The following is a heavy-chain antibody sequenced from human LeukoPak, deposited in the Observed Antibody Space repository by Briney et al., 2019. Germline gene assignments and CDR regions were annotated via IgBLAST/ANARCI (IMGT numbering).Heavy chain of an antibody. Sequence: SVKVSXKASGGTFSSYAISWVRQAPGQGLEWMGGIIPIFGTANYAQKFQGRVTITADESTSTAYMELSSLRSEDTAVYYCASRSLGGIAAAGRFDPWGQGTLVTVSS. V-gene: IGHV1-69*13. D-gene: IGHD6-13*01. J-gene: IGHJ5*02. CDR3: ASRSLGGIAAAGRFDP. CDR2: IIPIFGTA. CDR1: GGTFSSYA.